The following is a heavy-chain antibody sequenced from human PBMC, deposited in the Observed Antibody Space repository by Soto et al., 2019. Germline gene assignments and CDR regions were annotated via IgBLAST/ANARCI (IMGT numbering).Heavy chain of an antibody. CDR3: ARRLFGSGWTLDS. CDR1: GASITTYY. V-gene: IGHV4-59*13. Sequence: LSLTCDVSGASITTYYWSWIRQAPGKGLEWIGNVYHTGSTDYSSSLRSRVTISVDTSKNQFSLSMNSVAAADTAVYYCARRLFGSGWTLDSWGQGALVTVSS. J-gene: IGHJ4*02. D-gene: IGHD6-19*01. CDR2: VYHTGST.